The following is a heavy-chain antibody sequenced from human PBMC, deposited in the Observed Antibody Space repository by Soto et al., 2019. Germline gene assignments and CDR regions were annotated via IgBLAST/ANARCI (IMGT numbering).Heavy chain of an antibody. CDR3: ARDNHVLRYFGRPGAFDI. D-gene: IGHD3-9*01. Sequence: VPVEPSSKDPRYTITIDAGHLGRKTTEQRLEWMGWINAGNGNTKYSQKFQGRVTITRDTSASTAYMELSSLRSEDTAVYYCARDNHVLRYFGRPGAFDIWGQGTMVTVSS. CDR1: RYTITIDA. J-gene: IGHJ3*02. V-gene: IGHV1-3*01. CDR2: INAGNGNT.